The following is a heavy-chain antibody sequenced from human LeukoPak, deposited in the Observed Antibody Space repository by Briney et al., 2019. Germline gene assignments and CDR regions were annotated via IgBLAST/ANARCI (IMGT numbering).Heavy chain of an antibody. CDR3: AREASSGWHIDY. CDR1: GGSISSYY. J-gene: IGHJ4*02. D-gene: IGHD6-19*01. CDR2: IFHSGST. Sequence: SETLSLSCTVSGGSISSYYWSWIRQPPGKGLEWIGYIFHSGSTNYNPSLKSRVTMSVDTSKNQFSLKLSSVTAADTAVYYCAREASSGWHIDYWGQGTLVTVSS. V-gene: IGHV4-59*01.